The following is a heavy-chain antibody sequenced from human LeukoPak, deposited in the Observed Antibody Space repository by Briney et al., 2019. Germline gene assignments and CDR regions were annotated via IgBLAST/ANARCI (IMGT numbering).Heavy chain of an antibody. CDR3: ARGLGRSWYNQVCWFDP. J-gene: IGHJ5*02. V-gene: IGHV1-3*01. D-gene: IGHD6-13*01. Sequence: ASVKVSCKASGYTFTSYAIHWVRQAPGQRHEWMGWINAGNGNTKYSQKFQGRVTMTRDTSTSTVYMELRSLRSEDTAVYYCARGLGRSWYNQVCWFDPWGQGTLVTVSS. CDR2: INAGNGNT. CDR1: GYTFTSYA.